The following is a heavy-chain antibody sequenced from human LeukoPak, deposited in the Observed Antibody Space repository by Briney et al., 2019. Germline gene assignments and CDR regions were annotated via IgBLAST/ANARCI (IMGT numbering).Heavy chain of an antibody. D-gene: IGHD4-17*01. CDR3: ARAGTTVTG. CDR2: IYYSGSA. Sequence: SQTLSLTCTVSGVSISSGGYCWSWIRQHPGKGLEWIGCIYYSGSAYYNPSLKSRVIISVDTSKNQFSLEMNSVTAADTAIYHCARAGTTVTGWGQGTLVTVSS. V-gene: IGHV4-31*03. J-gene: IGHJ4*02. CDR1: GVSISSGGYC.